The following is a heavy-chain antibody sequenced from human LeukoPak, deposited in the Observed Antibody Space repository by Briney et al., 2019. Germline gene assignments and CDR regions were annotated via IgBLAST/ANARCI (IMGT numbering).Heavy chain of an antibody. J-gene: IGHJ4*02. Sequence: SETLSLTCTVSGGSISSYYWSWIRQPPGKGLEWIGYIYYSGSTNYNPSLKSRVTISVDTSKNQFSLKLSSVTAADTAVYYCARDYYGDFYFDYWGQVTLVTVSS. V-gene: IGHV4-59*01. D-gene: IGHD4-17*01. CDR3: ARDYYGDFYFDY. CDR1: GGSISSYY. CDR2: IYYSGST.